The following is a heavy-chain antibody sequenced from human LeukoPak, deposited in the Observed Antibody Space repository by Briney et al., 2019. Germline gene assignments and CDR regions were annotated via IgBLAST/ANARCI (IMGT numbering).Heavy chain of an antibody. Sequence: SETLSLTCSVSGGSFSSYFWSWVRQPAGKGLEWIGRIYPSGNTYYNASLKSQVSISIDTSKNQFSLRLTSVTAADTAVYYCARQTGSGLFILPGGQGTLVTVSS. D-gene: IGHD3/OR15-3a*01. J-gene: IGHJ4*02. CDR3: ARQTGSGLFILP. V-gene: IGHV4-4*07. CDR2: IYPSGNT. CDR1: GGSFSSYF.